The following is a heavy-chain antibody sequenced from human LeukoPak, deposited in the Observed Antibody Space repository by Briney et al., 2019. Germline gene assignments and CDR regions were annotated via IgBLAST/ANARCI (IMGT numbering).Heavy chain of an antibody. J-gene: IGHJ4*02. V-gene: IGHV3-33*01. CDR3: ARDRSTTHFDY. CDR2: IWYDGSNT. CDR1: GFTFSSYG. D-gene: IGHD5/OR15-5a*01. Sequence: PGGSLRLSCAASGFTFSSYGMHWVRQAPGKGLEWVAMIWYDGSNTYYADSVKGRFTISRDNSKNTLFLQMDSVRAEDTAVYYCARDRSTTHFDYWGQGTLVTVSS.